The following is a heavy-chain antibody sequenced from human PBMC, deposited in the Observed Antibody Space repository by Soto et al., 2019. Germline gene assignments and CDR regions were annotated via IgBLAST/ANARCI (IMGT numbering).Heavy chain of an antibody. D-gene: IGHD6-19*01. V-gene: IGHV3-30*18. CDR1: GFSLSNCG. Sequence: QVQLVESGGGVVQPGRSLILSCAASGFSLSNCGMHWVRQAPGKGLEWVAMISDDGSQEHFIDSVKGRFTISRDNSKNTLYLQMNSLRPEDTAVYYCAKDLYSSGWYNYFDPWGQGTLVTVSS. J-gene: IGHJ5*02. CDR2: ISDDGSQE. CDR3: AKDLYSSGWYNYFDP.